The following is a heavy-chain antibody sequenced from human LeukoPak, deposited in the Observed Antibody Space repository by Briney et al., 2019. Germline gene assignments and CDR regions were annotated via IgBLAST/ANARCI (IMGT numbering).Heavy chain of an antibody. Sequence: GGSLRLSCAASGFTFSSYSMNWVRQAPGEGLEWVSSISSSSSYIYYADSVKGRFTISRDNAKNSLYLQMNSLRAEDTAVYYCARAQISSSWGYDYWGQGTLVTVSS. V-gene: IGHV3-21*01. CDR2: ISSSSSYI. CDR1: GFTFSSYS. D-gene: IGHD6-6*01. CDR3: ARAQISSSWGYDY. J-gene: IGHJ4*02.